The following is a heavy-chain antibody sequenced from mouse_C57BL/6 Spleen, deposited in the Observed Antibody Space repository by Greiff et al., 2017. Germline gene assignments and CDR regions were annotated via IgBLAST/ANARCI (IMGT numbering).Heavy chain of an antibody. CDR2: IDPSDSYT. CDR3: ARSDGNGGYYYAMDY. V-gene: IGHV1-69*01. Sequence: QVQLQQPGAELVMPGASVKLSCKASGYTFTSYWMHWVKQRPGQGLEWIGEIDPSDSYTNYNQKFKGKSTLTVDKSSSTAYMQLSSLTSEDSAVYYCARSDGNGGYYYAMDYWGQGTSVTVSS. J-gene: IGHJ4*01. CDR1: GYTFTSYW. D-gene: IGHD2-1*01.